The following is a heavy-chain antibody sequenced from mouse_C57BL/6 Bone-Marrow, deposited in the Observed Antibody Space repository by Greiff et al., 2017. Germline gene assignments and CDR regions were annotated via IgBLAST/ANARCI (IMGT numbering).Heavy chain of an antibody. Sequence: VQLQQSGAELVKPGASVKMSCKASGYTFTTYPIEWMKQNHGKSLEWIGNFHPYNDDTKYNEKFKGKDTLAVEKSSSTVYLELSRLTSDDSAVYYCARGGNYGGYYFDYWGQGTTLTVSS. CDR3: ARGGNYGGYYFDY. CDR1: GYTFTTYP. CDR2: FHPYNDDT. D-gene: IGHD2-1*01. J-gene: IGHJ2*01. V-gene: IGHV1-47*01.